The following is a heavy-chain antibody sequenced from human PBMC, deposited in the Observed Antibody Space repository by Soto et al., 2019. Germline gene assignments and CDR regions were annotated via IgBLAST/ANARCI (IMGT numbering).Heavy chain of an antibody. CDR3: ARDYGGYLDY. J-gene: IGHJ4*02. D-gene: IGHD4-17*01. CDR2: IYGGGRT. CDR1: GFTFSSYA. Sequence: EVQLLESGGGLVQPGGSLRLSCAASGFTFSSYAMSWVRQAPGKGLEWVSVIYGGGRTYYADSLKGRFTVSRDNSKNTLYLQMNSLRAEDTAVYYCARDYGGYLDYWGQGTLVTVSS. V-gene: IGHV3-23*03.